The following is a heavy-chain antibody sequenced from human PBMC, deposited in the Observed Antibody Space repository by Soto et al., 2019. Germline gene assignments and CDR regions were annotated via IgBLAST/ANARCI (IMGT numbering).Heavy chain of an antibody. CDR3: ARMRDDFWSGYCDS. CDR2: INHSGSA. D-gene: IGHD3-3*01. CDR1: GGSFRDYY. V-gene: IGHV4-34*01. J-gene: IGHJ4*02. Sequence: SETLSLTWGGYGGSFRDYYWRWIRQPPGKGLEWIGEINHSGSANYNPSLKSRVTISVNTSKNQFSLKLSSVTAADTAVYFCARMRDDFWSGYCDSWGQGTLVTVSS.